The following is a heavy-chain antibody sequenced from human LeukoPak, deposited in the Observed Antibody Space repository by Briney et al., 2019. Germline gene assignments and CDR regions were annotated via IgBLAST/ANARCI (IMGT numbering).Heavy chain of an antibody. CDR3: AKEELLYYYDSSGYLGY. CDR2: ISYDGSNK. Sequence: GRSLRLSCAASGFTFSSYGMHWVRQAPGKGLEWVAVISYDGSNKYYADSVKGRFTISRDNSKNTLYLQMNSLRAEDTAVYYRAKEELLYYYDSSGYLGYWGQGTLVTVSS. V-gene: IGHV3-30*18. CDR1: GFTFSSYG. D-gene: IGHD3-22*01. J-gene: IGHJ4*02.